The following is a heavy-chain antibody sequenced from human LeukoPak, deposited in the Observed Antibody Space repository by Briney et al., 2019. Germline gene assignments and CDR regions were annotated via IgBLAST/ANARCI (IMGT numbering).Heavy chain of an antibody. CDR3: ASLQRGYSYPWWFDP. D-gene: IGHD5-18*01. Sequence: SVKVSCKASGGTFSSYAISWERQAPGQGLEWMGGIIPIFGTANYAQKLQGRVTITTDESTSTAYMELSSLRSEYTAVYYCASLQRGYSYPWWFDPWGQGTLVTVSS. J-gene: IGHJ5*02. V-gene: IGHV1-69*05. CDR2: IIPIFGTA. CDR1: GGTFSSYA.